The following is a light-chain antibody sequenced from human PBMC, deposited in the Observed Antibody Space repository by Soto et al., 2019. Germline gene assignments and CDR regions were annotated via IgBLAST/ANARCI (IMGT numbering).Light chain of an antibody. CDR1: QIVSSY. J-gene: IGKJ1*01. CDR2: DAS. CDR3: QQRT. V-gene: IGKV3-11*01. Sequence: EVVLAQSPAILSLSPGERATLSCRASQIVSSYLSWYQQKPGQAPRLLIYDASNRATGIPARFSGSGSGTDFTLTISSLEPEDFAVYYCQQRTFGQGTKV.